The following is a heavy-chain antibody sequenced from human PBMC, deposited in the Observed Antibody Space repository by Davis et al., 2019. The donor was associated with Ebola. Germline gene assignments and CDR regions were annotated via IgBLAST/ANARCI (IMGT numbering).Heavy chain of an antibody. J-gene: IGHJ4*02. V-gene: IGHV1-18*01. Sequence: ASVKVSCKASGFTFTSYGITWVRQAPGQGLEWMGWISPYNGNTNYAEKFRGRVTVTTDTSTSTAYIELRSLRSDDTAVYYCAREYSGYNYFDYWGQGTLVTVSS. D-gene: IGHD5-12*01. CDR2: ISPYNGNT. CDR1: GFTFTSYG. CDR3: AREYSGYNYFDY.